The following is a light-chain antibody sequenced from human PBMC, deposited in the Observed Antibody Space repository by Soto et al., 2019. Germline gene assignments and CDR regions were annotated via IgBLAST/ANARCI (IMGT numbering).Light chain of an antibody. Sequence: QSVLTQPASVSGSPGQSITISCTGTSSDVGTYDLVSWYQHHPGKSPKLMIYEGNKRPSGVSHRFSASKSGNTASLTISGLQAEDEADYFCCSYATSRTLVFGGGTKLTVL. CDR3: CSYATSRTLV. J-gene: IGLJ2*01. CDR1: SSDVGTYDL. CDR2: EGN. V-gene: IGLV2-23*01.